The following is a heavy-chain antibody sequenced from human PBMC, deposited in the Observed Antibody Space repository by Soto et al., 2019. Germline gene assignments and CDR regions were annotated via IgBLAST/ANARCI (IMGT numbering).Heavy chain of an antibody. V-gene: IGHV1-69*01. D-gene: IGHD5-12*01. Sequence: FLVKLSCKTFVDAFSSYAISWGRQAPGQGLEWMGGIIPIFGTANYAQKFQGRVTITADESTSTAYMELSSLRSEDTAVYYCARDALVEVATIYRPYTGGMDAWGQGTTVTAP. J-gene: IGHJ6*02. CDR2: IIPIFGTA. CDR1: VDAFSSYA. CDR3: ARDALVEVATIYRPYTGGMDA.